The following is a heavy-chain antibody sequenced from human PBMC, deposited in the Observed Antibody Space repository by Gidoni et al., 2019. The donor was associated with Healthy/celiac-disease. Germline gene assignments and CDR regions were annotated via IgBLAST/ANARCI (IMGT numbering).Heavy chain of an antibody. CDR3: AKLEIVLVVHPMQGRLDP. CDR2: ISGSGGST. CDR1: GFTFSSYA. Sequence: EVQLLESGGGLVQPGGSLRLSCAASGFTFSSYAMSWVRQAPGKGLEWVSAISGSGGSTYYADSVKGRFTISRDNSKNTLYLQMNSLRAEDTAVYYCAKLEIVLVVHPMQGRLDPWGQGTLVTVSS. V-gene: IGHV3-23*01. D-gene: IGHD2-8*02. J-gene: IGHJ5*02.